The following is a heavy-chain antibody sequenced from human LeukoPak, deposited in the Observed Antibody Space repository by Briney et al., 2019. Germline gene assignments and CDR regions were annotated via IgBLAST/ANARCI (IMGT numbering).Heavy chain of an antibody. Sequence: GGSLRLSCAASGFTFSGSAMHWVRQASGKGLEWVGRIRSKANSYETAYAASVKGRITISRDDSKNTADLQMNSLKTEDTAVYYYTRHLCYFFDYWGQGNLVTVSS. V-gene: IGHV3-73*01. CDR1: GFTFSGSA. CDR2: IRSKANSYET. D-gene: IGHD2-21*01. CDR3: TRHLCYFFDY. J-gene: IGHJ4*02.